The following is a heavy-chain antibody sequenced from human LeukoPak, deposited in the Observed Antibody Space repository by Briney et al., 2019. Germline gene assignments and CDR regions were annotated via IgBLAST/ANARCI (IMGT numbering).Heavy chain of an antibody. J-gene: IGHJ5*02. D-gene: IGHD1-1*01. Sequence: SETLSLTCTVSGSSMSSDYYWGWIRQPPGKGLEWIGRSYTDGSTNYNPSLKSRVTISVDTSKNQFSLKLSSVTAADTAVYYCARDYSDRGGRVWNHPGTFDPWGQGTLVTVSS. V-gene: IGHV4-38-2*02. CDR3: ARDYSDRGGRVWNHPGTFDP. CDR1: GSSMSSDYY. CDR2: SYTDGST.